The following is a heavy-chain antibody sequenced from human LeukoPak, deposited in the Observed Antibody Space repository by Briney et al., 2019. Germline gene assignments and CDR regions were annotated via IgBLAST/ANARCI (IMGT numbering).Heavy chain of an antibody. CDR1: GFTFSSYW. CDR2: IKQDGSEK. V-gene: IGHV3-7*01. CDR3: ARSSSSWRRVYYYYYMDV. Sequence: PGGSLRLSCAASGFTFSSYWMSWVRQAPGKGLEWVANIKQDGSEKYYVDSVKGRFTISRDNAKNSLYLQMNSLRAEDTAVYYCARSSSSWRRVYYYYYMDVWGKGTTVTVSS. D-gene: IGHD6-13*01. J-gene: IGHJ6*03.